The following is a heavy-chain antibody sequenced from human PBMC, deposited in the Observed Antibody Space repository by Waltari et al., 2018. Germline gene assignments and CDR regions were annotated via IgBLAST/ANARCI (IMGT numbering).Heavy chain of an antibody. CDR1: ALTIRSYA. Sequence: EVQLLESGGGLVQPGGSLRRSCAASALTIRSYALSWVRQATGQGLEWVSAISGSGGSTYYADSLKGRFTISRDNSKNTLYLQMNSLRAEDTAVYYCANPRGDGYNYYFDYWGQGTLVTVSS. D-gene: IGHD5-12*01. CDR2: ISGSGGST. CDR3: ANPRGDGYNYYFDY. V-gene: IGHV3-23*01. J-gene: IGHJ4*02.